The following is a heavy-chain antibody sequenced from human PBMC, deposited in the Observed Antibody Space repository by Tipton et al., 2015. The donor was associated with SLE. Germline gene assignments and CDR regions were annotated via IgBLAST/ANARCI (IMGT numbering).Heavy chain of an antibody. J-gene: IGHJ3*02. V-gene: IGHV5-51*01. D-gene: IGHD2-15*01. Sequence: QSGPEVKKPGESLKISCKGSGYSFTSYWIGWVRQMPGKGLEWMGIIYPGDSDTTYSPSFQGQVTISADKSISTAYLQWSSLKASDTAMYYCARGGVVAATDDAFDIWGQGTMVTVSS. CDR2: IYPGDSDT. CDR1: GYSFTSYW. CDR3: ARGGVVAATDDAFDI.